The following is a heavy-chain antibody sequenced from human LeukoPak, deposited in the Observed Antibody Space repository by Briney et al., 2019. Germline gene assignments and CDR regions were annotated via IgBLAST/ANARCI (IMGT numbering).Heavy chain of an antibody. Sequence: PGGSLRLSCAASGFTFDDYAMHWVRQAPGKGLEWVSGISWNSGSIGYADSVKGRFTISRDNAKNSLYLQMNSLRAEDMALYYCAKSQYSSSGGGDFDYWGQGTLVTVSS. CDR3: AKSQYSSSGGGDFDY. CDR2: ISWNSGSI. CDR1: GFTFDDYA. D-gene: IGHD6-6*01. J-gene: IGHJ4*02. V-gene: IGHV3-9*03.